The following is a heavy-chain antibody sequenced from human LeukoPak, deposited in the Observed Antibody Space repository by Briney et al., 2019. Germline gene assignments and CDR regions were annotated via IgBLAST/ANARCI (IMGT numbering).Heavy chain of an antibody. Sequence: ASVKVSCKASGYTFTSYAMHWVRQAPGQRREWMGWINAGNGNTKYSQKFQGRVTITRDTSASTAYMELSSLRSEDTAVYYCARDIVVVTANGREDDAFDIWGQGTMVTVSS. D-gene: IGHD2-21*02. V-gene: IGHV1-3*01. CDR3: ARDIVVVTANGREDDAFDI. CDR1: GYTFTSYA. CDR2: INAGNGNT. J-gene: IGHJ3*02.